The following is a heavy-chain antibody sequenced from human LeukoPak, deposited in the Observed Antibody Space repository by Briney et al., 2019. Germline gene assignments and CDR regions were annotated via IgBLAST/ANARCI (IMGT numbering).Heavy chain of an antibody. J-gene: IGHJ4*02. CDR1: GFTFSSYA. D-gene: IGHD3-10*01. CDR2: ISGSGGST. V-gene: IGHV3-23*01. CDR3: AKDRQVRYYYGSGSYESDY. Sequence: GGSLRLSCAASGFTFSSYAMSWVRQAPGKGLEWVSAISGSGGSTYYADSVKGRFTISRDNSKNTLYLQMNSLRAEDTAVYYCAKDRQVRYYYGSGSYESDYWGQGTLVTVSS.